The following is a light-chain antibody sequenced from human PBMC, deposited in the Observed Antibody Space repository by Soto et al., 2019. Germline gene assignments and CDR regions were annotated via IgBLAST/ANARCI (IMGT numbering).Light chain of an antibody. J-gene: IGLJ3*02. CDR3: SSYTSSSTV. CDR2: EVS. V-gene: IGLV2-14*01. Sequence: QSALTQPASVSGSPGQSITISCTGTSSDVGGYNYVSWYQQHPGKAPKLMIYEVSNRPSGVSNRLSGSKSGNTASLTISGLQAEDEAEYYCSSYTSSSTVFGGGTKVTVL. CDR1: SSDVGGYNY.